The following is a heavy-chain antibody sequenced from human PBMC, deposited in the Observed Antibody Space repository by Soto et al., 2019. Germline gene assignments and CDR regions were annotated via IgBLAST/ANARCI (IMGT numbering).Heavy chain of an antibody. CDR2: MWYDGSNS. CDR1: GFTFSSYG. CDR3: ARGDYLRGTTVIPYYFDY. V-gene: IGHV3-33*08. J-gene: IGHJ4*02. Sequence: PGGSLRLSCAASGFTFSSYGMHWVRQAPGKGLEWVAVMWYDGSNSYYADSVKGRFTISRDNSKSTLYLQMNSLGAEDTAVYYCARGDYLRGTTVIPYYFDYWGQGTLVTVSS. D-gene: IGHD4-4*01.